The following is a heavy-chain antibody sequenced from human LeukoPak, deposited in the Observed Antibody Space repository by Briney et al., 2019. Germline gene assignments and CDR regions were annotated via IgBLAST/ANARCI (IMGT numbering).Heavy chain of an antibody. V-gene: IGHV3-23*01. CDR2: ITSGVGIT. CDR3: AKGDYYDFDY. Sequence: GGSLRLSCTASGFTFGDYAMNWVRQAPGKGLEWVSIITSGVGITYYADSVKGRFTISRDNSKNTLYLQMNSLRAEDTAVYYCAKGDYYDFDYWGQGTLVTVSS. D-gene: IGHD3-10*01. CDR1: GFTFGDYA. J-gene: IGHJ4*02.